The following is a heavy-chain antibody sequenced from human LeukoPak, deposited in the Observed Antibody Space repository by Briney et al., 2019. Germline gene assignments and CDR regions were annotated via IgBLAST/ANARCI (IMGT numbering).Heavy chain of an antibody. V-gene: IGHV3-30*18. CDR2: IPYGGSNK. D-gene: IGHD1-26*01. CDR3: AKVATSGGLPD. CDR1: GFTFSSYG. Sequence: PGGSLRLSCAASGFTFSSYGMHWVRQAPGKGLEWVAVIPYGGSNKYYADSVKGRFTISRDNSKNTLYLQMNSLRAEDTAVYYCAKVATSGGLPDWGQGTLVTVSS. J-gene: IGHJ4*02.